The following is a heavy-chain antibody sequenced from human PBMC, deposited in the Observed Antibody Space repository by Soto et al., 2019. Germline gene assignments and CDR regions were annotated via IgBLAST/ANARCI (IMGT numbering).Heavy chain of an antibody. CDR2: INPNSGGT. CDR1: GYTFTGYY. D-gene: IGHD3-22*01. Sequence: WASVKVSWKGSGYTFTGYYMHWVRQAPGEGLEWMGWINPNSGGTNYAQKFQGRVTMTRDTSISTAYMELSRLRSDDTAVYYCAREEITMIVVVITGFDYWGQGTLVTVSS. CDR3: AREEITMIVVVITGFDY. J-gene: IGHJ4*02. V-gene: IGHV1-2*02.